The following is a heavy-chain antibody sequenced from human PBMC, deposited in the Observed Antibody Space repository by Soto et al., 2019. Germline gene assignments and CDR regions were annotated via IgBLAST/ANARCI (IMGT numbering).Heavy chain of an antibody. Sequence: QVQLQQWGAGLLKPSETLSLTCAVFGGSVNSGNYYWSWIRQPPGKGLEWIGAMRHSGGTHFNPSLKSRVTISVDTSKNQFSLKMSSVTAADTALYYCARVERGTATTVVDAFDIWGPGTMVTVSS. CDR3: ARVERGTATTVVDAFDI. V-gene: IGHV4-34*01. CDR2: MRHSGGT. CDR1: GGSVNSGNYY. J-gene: IGHJ3*02. D-gene: IGHD1-1*01.